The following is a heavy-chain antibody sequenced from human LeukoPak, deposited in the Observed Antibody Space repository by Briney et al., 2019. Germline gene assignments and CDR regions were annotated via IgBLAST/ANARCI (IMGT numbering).Heavy chain of an antibody. Sequence: PGGSLRLSCAASGFTFRTHLMHWVRQAPGKGLEWVAVTSHDGGNQDYTDSVKGRFTMSRDNSKNTLYLQMNSLRTEDTAVYYCARGEYSYGGPPYAEKEPFDYWGQGTLVTVSS. CDR2: TSHDGGNQ. CDR3: ARGEYSYGGPPYAEKEPFDY. J-gene: IGHJ4*02. CDR1: GFTFRTHL. V-gene: IGHV3-30-3*01. D-gene: IGHD5-18*01.